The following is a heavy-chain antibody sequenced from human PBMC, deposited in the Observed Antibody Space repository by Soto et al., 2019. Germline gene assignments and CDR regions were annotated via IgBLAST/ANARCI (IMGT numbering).Heavy chain of an antibody. J-gene: IGHJ4*02. CDR3: ARHGITMVRGVIITGPFDY. Sequence: PSETLSLTCTVSGGSISSSSYYWGWIRQPPGKGLEWIGSIYYSGSTYYNPSLKSRVTISVDTSKNQFSLKLSSVTAADTAVYYCARHGITMVRGVIITGPFDYWGQGTLVTVSS. V-gene: IGHV4-39*01. CDR1: GGSISSSSYY. CDR2: IYYSGST. D-gene: IGHD3-10*01.